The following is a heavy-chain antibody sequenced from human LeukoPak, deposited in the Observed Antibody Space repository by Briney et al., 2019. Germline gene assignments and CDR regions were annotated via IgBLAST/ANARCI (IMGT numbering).Heavy chain of an antibody. CDR2: IWFDGSKK. CDR3: AKDQGIVVATPLDY. Sequence: PGGSLRLSCAASGFTFSNYGMHWIRQAPGKGLEWVAFIWFDGSKKYYADSVKGRFTISRDNSKNTLYLQMNSLKPDDTAVYYCAKDQGIVVATPLDYWGQGTLVTVSS. V-gene: IGHV3-30*02. CDR1: GFTFSNYG. D-gene: IGHD3-22*01. J-gene: IGHJ4*02.